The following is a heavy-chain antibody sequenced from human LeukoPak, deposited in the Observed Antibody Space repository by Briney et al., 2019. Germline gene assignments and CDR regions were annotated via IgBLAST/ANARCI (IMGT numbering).Heavy chain of an antibody. J-gene: IGHJ4*02. D-gene: IGHD6-19*01. CDR3: ARVDGSGWYYFDY. V-gene: IGHV4-59*01. Sequence: SETLSLTCTVSGGSISSYYWSWIRQPPGKGLEWIGYIYYSGSTNYNPSLKSRVTISVDTSKNQFSLKLSSVTAADTAVYYCARVDGSGWYYFDYWGQGTLVTVSS. CDR1: GGSISSYY. CDR2: IYYSGST.